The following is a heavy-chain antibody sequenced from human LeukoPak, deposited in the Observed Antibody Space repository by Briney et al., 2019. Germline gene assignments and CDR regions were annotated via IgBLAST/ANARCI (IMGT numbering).Heavy chain of an antibody. CDR1: GDTFTDYY. J-gene: IGHJ4*02. CDR3: ARDFLGYCTTTSCYDVVFDY. Sequence: ASVKVSCKASGDTFTDYYMHWVRQAPGQGLEWMGWINPKSGGTNHAQNFQGRVTMTRDTSISIAYMELSSLRSDDTAVYYCARDFLGYCTTTSCYDVVFDYWGQGTLVTVSS. D-gene: IGHD2-2*01. V-gene: IGHV1-2*02. CDR2: INPKSGGT.